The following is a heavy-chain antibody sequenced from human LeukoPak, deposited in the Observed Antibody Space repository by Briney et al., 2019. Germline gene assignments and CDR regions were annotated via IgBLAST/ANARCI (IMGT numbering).Heavy chain of an antibody. CDR3: ARDYPYRVVPAALPFDY. J-gene: IGHJ4*02. CDR1: GYSISSGYY. V-gene: IGHV4-38-2*02. CDR2: IYHSGST. D-gene: IGHD2-2*01. Sequence: SETLSLTCTVSGYSISSGYYWGWIRQPPGKGLEWIGSIYHSGSTYYNPSLKSRVTISVDTSKNQFSLKLSSVTAADTAVYYCARDYPYRVVPAALPFDYWGQGILVTVSS.